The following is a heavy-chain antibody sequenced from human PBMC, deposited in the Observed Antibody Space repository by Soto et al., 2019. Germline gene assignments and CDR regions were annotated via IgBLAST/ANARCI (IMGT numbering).Heavy chain of an antibody. V-gene: IGHV3-9*01. CDR2: ISWNSGSI. J-gene: IGHJ6*02. D-gene: IGHD6-19*01. CDR1: GFTFDDYA. CDR3: ARLYSSGWYMSYYYYGMDV. Sequence: DVQLVESGGGLVQPGRSLRLSCAASGFTFDDYAMHWVRQAPGKGLAWVSGISWNSGSIGYADSVKGRFTISRDNAKNSLYLQMNSRRAEDTALYYCARLYSSGWYMSYYYYGMDVWGQGTTVTVSS.